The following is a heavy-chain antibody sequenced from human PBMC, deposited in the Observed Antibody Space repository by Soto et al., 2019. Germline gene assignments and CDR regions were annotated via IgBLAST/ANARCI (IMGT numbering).Heavy chain of an antibody. Sequence: GGSLRLSCAASGFMFSDYAMTWARQAPGKELEWVSGLLRPGRSTYYADPVKGRFTISGDTSANTVYLQMDSLRAEDTAVYYCAKDAIANDGIWLMDSWGQGTVVTVSS. CDR1: GFMFSDYA. CDR2: LLRPGRST. D-gene: IGHD3-16*01. CDR3: AKDAIANDGIWLMDS. J-gene: IGHJ5*02. V-gene: IGHV3-23*01.